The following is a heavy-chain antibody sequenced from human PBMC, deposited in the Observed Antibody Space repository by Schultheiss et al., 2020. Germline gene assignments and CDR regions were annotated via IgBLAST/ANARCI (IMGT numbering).Heavy chain of an antibody. CDR1: GFTFSSYA. V-gene: IGHV3-23*01. CDR2: ISGSGGST. J-gene: IGHJ6*02. Sequence: GGSLRLSCAASGFTFSSYAMSWVRQAPGKGLEWVSAISGSGGSTYYADSVKGRFTISRDNSKSTLYLHMNSLRPEDTAVYYCARDSRPIVATSWAYYGVDVWGQGTTVTVSS. D-gene: IGHD5-12*01. CDR3: ARDSRPIVATSWAYYGVDV.